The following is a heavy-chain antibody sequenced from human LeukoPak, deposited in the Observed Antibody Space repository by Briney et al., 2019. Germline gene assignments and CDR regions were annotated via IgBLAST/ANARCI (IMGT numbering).Heavy chain of an antibody. Sequence: GRSLRLSCAASRFTFSSYGMHGVREAPGKGLEWVAVIWYDGSNKYYADSVKGRFTISRDNSKNTLYLQKNSLRAEDTAVYYCARGLGYCSSTSCESYYYYGMDVWGQGTTVTVSS. CDR3: ARGLGYCSSTSCESYYYYGMDV. CDR1: RFTFSSYG. J-gene: IGHJ6*02. V-gene: IGHV3-33*01. CDR2: IWYDGSNK. D-gene: IGHD2-2*01.